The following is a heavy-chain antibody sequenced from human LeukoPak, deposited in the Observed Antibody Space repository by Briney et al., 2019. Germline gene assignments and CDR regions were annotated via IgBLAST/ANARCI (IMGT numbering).Heavy chain of an antibody. J-gene: IGHJ4*02. CDR1: GFTFSSYS. Sequence: GGSLRLSCAASGFTFSSYSMNWVRQAPGKGLEWISYISRSSSTAHYADSVKGRFTISRDNAKNSLHLQLNSLRAEDTAVYYCATATGTTGTAAAYYFDYWGQGTLVTVSS. V-gene: IGHV3-48*01. CDR3: ATATGTTGTAAAYYFDY. CDR2: ISRSSSTA. D-gene: IGHD1-1*01.